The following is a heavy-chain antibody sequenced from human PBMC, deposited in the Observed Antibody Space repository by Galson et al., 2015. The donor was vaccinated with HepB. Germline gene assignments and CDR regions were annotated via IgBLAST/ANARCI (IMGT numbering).Heavy chain of an antibody. V-gene: IGHV3-23*01. D-gene: IGHD2-2*01. CDR3: AKGVWSFCSSTSCYPFFDY. J-gene: IGHJ4*02. CDR1: GFSFSSYA. CDR2: ISSSGTSA. Sequence: LRLSCAVSGFSFSSYAMTWVRQAPGKGLEWVSTISSSGTSAYYADSVKGRFTLSRDNPKNTLFLQMNSLRAADTAVYYCAKGVWSFCSSTSCYPFFDYWGQGTLVTVSP.